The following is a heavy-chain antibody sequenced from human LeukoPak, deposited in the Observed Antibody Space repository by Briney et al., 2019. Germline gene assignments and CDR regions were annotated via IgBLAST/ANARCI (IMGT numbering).Heavy chain of an antibody. CDR2: ITGSSKYI. CDR1: GFTFSTYS. V-gene: IGHV3-21*01. D-gene: IGHD4-17*01. Sequence: GGSLRLSCAASGFTFSTYSMNWVRQGPGKGLEWVSSITGSSKYIYYADSVKGRFTISRDNAKNSPYLQMDSLRADDSAIYYCVRDMTTATTAYLHHWGQGTLVTVSS. J-gene: IGHJ1*01. CDR3: VRDMTTATTAYLHH.